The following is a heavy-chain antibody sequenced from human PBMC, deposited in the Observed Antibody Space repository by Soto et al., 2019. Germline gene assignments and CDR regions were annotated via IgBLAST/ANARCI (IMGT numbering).Heavy chain of an antibody. Sequence: EVQLVESGGGSVQPGGSLRLSCAASGFTFGSYSMNWVRQAPGKGLEGVSYIRMSGGTVYYADAVRGRFTISRDNPKDSLFPQMSRLRDEDTAVYYCVKGADYYETGRVYPKWFDRWGQGTLVTVTS. D-gene: IGHD3-10*01. V-gene: IGHV3-48*02. CDR1: GFTFGSYS. CDR2: IRMSGGTV. CDR3: VKGADYYETGRVYPKWFDR. J-gene: IGHJ5*02.